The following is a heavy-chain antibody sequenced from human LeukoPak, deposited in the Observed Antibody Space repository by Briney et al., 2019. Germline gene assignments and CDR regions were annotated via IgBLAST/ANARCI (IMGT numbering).Heavy chain of an antibody. J-gene: IGHJ5*02. CDR3: ARRYCNATSCPPVGWFDP. D-gene: IGHD2-2*01. V-gene: IGHV1-46*01. CDR1: GYTFTSYY. Sequence: GASVKVSCKASGYTFTSYYVHWVRQAPGQGLEWMGIINPSGGSTHYAQNFQGRVTMTRDVSTSTVYMELSSLRSEDTAVYYCARRYCNATSCPPVGWFDPWGQGTLVTVSS. CDR2: INPSGGST.